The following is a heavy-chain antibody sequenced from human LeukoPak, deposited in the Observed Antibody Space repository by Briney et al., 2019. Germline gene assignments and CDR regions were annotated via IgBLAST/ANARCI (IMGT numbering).Heavy chain of an antibody. D-gene: IGHD6-19*01. Sequence: ASVKVSCKASGYTFTSYGISWVRRAPGQGLEWMGWISAYNGNTNYAQKLQGRVTMTTDTSTSTAYMELRSLRSDDTAVYYCARGGRIAVAEYYFDYWGQGTLVTVSS. CDR3: ARGGRIAVAEYYFDY. CDR1: GYTFTSYG. J-gene: IGHJ4*02. V-gene: IGHV1-18*01. CDR2: ISAYNGNT.